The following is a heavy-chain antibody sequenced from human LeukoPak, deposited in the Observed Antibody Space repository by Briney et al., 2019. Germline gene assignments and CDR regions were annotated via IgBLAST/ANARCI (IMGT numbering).Heavy chain of an antibody. Sequence: PGGSLRLSCVASGFTFSSSAMTWVRQAPGKGMEWVLSVGVISNTYYAESVKGRSTISRDNSKNTLYLQMNSLRAEDTAIYYCARIIVSGGTDKWGQGTLVTVSS. CDR2: VGVISNT. CDR1: GFTFSSSA. D-gene: IGHD6-13*01. CDR3: ARIIVSGGTDK. J-gene: IGHJ4*02. V-gene: IGHV3-23*01.